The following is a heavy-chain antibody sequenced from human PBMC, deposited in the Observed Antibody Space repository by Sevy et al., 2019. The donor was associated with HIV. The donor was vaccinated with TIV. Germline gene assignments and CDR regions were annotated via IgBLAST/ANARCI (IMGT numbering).Heavy chain of an antibody. D-gene: IGHD2-2*03. V-gene: IGHV3-30*02. CDR2: IRYDGSNK. CDR1: GFTFSSYG. CDR3: AKALMDIVVVPAALGYYYYGMDV. Sequence: GGSLRLSCAASGFTFSSYGMHWVRQAPGKGLEWVAFIRYDGSNKYYADSVKGRFTISRDNSKNTLYLQMKSLRAEDTAVYYCAKALMDIVVVPAALGYYYYGMDVWGQGTTVTVSS. J-gene: IGHJ6*02.